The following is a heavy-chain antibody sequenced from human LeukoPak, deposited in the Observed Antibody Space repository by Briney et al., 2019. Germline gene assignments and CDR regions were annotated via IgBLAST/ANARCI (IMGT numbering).Heavy chain of an antibody. J-gene: IGHJ5*02. CDR2: IIPILGIA. CDR1: GGTFSSYT. CDR3: ARVDTEFDP. V-gene: IGHV1-69*02. D-gene: IGHD2-8*02. Sequence: SVKVSCRASGGTFSSYTISWVRQAPGQGLEWMGRIIPILGIANYAQKFQGRVTITADKSTSTAYMELRSLRSEDTAVYYCARVDTEFDPWGQGTLVTVSS.